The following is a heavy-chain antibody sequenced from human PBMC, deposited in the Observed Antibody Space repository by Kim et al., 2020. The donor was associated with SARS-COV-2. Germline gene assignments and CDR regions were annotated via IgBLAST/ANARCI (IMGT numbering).Heavy chain of an antibody. Sequence: SQTLSLTCAISGDSVSSNNAAWNWIRQAPSRGLEWLGRTYYECKWYYNYAVSVKSRIAISPDTSKNQFSLQLNSVTPEDTAVYYYAREDVRYGYWGQGTLVTVSS. CDR1: GDSVSSNNAA. V-gene: IGHV6-1*01. CDR2: TYYECKWYY. D-gene: IGHD1-1*01. CDR3: AREDVRYGY. J-gene: IGHJ4*02.